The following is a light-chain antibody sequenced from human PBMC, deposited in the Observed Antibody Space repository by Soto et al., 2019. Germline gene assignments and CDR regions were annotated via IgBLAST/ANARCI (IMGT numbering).Light chain of an antibody. J-gene: IGLJ1*01. CDR3: SSYTSSITYV. CDR1: SSDVGGYHY. V-gene: IGLV2-14*01. CDR2: DVS. Sequence: QSALTQPASVSGSPGQSITISCTGTSSDVGGYHYVSWYQQYPGKAPKVMIYDVSNRPSGVSNRFSGSKSGTTASLTISGLQAEDEADYYCSSYTSSITYVFGIGTKVTVL.